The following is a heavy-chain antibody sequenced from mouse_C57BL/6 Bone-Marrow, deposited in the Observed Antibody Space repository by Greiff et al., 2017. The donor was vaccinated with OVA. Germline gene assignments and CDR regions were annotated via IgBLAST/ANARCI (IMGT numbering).Heavy chain of an antibody. CDR1: GYTFTSYG. CDR3: ASYYYGSAWFAY. J-gene: IGHJ3*01. CDR2: IYPRSGNT. Sequence: VQLQQSGAELARPGASVKLSCKASGYTFTSYGISWVKQRTGQGLEWIGGIYPRSGNTYYNEKFKGKATLTADKSSSTAYMELRSLTSEDSAVYFCASYYYGSAWFAYWGQGTLVTVSA. D-gene: IGHD1-1*01. V-gene: IGHV1-81*01.